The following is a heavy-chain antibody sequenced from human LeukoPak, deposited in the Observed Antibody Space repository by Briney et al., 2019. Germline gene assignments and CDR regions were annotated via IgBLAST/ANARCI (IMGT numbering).Heavy chain of an antibody. D-gene: IGHD4-11*01. Sequence: GGSLRLSCAASGFTFRHYGFHWARQAPGKGLEWVAVIWSDGSNKYYGDSVKGRFIIYRDDSQNTVYLQMNSLRAEDTAVYYCAKDAQRGFDYSNSLEYWGQGSLVTVSS. CDR2: IWSDGSNK. V-gene: IGHV3-33*06. CDR1: GFTFRHYG. J-gene: IGHJ4*02. CDR3: AKDAQRGFDYSNSLEY.